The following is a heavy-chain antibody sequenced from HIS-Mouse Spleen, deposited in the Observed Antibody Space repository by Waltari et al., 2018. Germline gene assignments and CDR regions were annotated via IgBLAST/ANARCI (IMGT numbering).Heavy chain of an antibody. CDR3: AREIPYSSSWYDWYFDL. J-gene: IGHJ2*01. CDR1: GGSISSSSYY. CDR2: ISYSGST. V-gene: IGHV4-39*07. D-gene: IGHD6-13*01. Sequence: QLQLQESGPGLVKPSETLSLTCTVSGGSISSSSYYWGWIRQPPGKGLEWIGRISYSGSTYYNPSLKSRVTISVDTSKNQFSRKLSSVTAADTAVYYCAREIPYSSSWYDWYFDLWGRGTLVTVSS.